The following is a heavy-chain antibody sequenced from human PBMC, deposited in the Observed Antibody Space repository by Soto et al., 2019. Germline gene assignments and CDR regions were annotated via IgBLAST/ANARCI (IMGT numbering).Heavy chain of an antibody. CDR1: GFTFSSYA. J-gene: IGHJ4*02. D-gene: IGHD3-22*01. V-gene: IGHV3-23*01. Sequence: GSLRLSCAASGFTFSSYAMSWVRQAPGKGLEWVSAISGSGGSTYYADSVKGRFTISRDNSKNTLYLQMNSLRAEDTAVYYCAKEEYYYDSSGYYGYYFDYWGQGTLVTVSS. CDR2: ISGSGGST. CDR3: AKEEYYYDSSGYYGYYFDY.